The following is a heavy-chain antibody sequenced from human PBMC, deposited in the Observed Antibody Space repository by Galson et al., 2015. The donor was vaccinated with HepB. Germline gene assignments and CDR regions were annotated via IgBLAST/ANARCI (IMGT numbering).Heavy chain of an antibody. CDR1: GGTFSSYA. CDR2: IIPIFGTA. Sequence: SVKVSCKASGGTFSSYAISWVRQAPGQGLEWMGGIIPIFGTANYAQKFQGRVTITADESTSTAYMELSSLRSEDTAVYYCARTVVVVPAAFHWFDPWGQGTLVTVSS. J-gene: IGHJ5*02. D-gene: IGHD2-2*01. V-gene: IGHV1-69*13. CDR3: ARTVVVVPAAFHWFDP.